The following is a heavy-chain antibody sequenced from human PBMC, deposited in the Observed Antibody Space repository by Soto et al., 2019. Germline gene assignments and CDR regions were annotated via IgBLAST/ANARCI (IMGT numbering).Heavy chain of an antibody. CDR3: ASSPRGYCSSTSCRELRHHYGMDV. V-gene: IGHV5-10-1*01. D-gene: IGHD2-2*01. Sequence: PGESLKISCKGSGYSFTSYWISWVRQMPGKGLEWMGRIDPSGSYTNYSPSFQGHVTISADKSISTAYLQWSSLKASDTAMYYCASSPRGYCSSTSCRELRHHYGMDVWGQGTTVTVSS. CDR1: GYSFTSYW. J-gene: IGHJ6*02. CDR2: IDPSGSYT.